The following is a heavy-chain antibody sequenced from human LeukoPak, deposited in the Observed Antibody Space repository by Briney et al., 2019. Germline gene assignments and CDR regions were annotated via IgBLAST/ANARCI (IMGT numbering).Heavy chain of an antibody. J-gene: IGHJ4*02. V-gene: IGHV4-39*01. D-gene: IGHD3-10*01. CDR1: GGSISSSSYY. Sequence: SETLSLTCTVSGGSISSSSYYWSWIRQPPGKGLEWIGEINHSGSTNYNPSLKSRVTISVDTSKNQFSLKLSSVTAADTAVYYCARHSLAPDTMVRGIDYWGQGTLVTVSS. CDR3: ARHSLAPDTMVRGIDY. CDR2: INHSGST.